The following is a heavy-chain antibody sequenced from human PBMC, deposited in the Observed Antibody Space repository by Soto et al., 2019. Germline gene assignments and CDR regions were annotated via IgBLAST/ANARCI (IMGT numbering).Heavy chain of an antibody. CDR2: IDNSGDGS. J-gene: IGHJ5*02. V-gene: IGHV3-23*05. CDR1: GFIFRNHV. D-gene: IGHD3-3*01. CDR3: AKIPSRGMIFGAGS. Sequence: EVQLLESGGGLVQPGGSLRLSCGASGFIFRNHVLNWVRQAPGKGLEWVSAIDNSGDGSFYADSVKGRFIISRDNSKDTVFLHMNNLRLEDTAFYYCAKIPSRGMIFGAGSWGQGTLVTVSS.